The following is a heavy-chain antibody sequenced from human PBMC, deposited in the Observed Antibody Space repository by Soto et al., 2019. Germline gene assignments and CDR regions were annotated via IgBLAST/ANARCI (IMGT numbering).Heavy chain of an antibody. Sequence: GESLKISCKGSGYSFTSSWISWVRQMPCKGLEWMGRIDPSDSYTYYSPSFRGHVTISVTKSITTVFLQWSSLRASDTAMYYCARQIYDSDTGPNFQYYFDSWGQGTPVTVSS. CDR3: ARQIYDSDTGPNFQYYFDS. J-gene: IGHJ4*02. CDR1: GYSFTSSW. CDR2: IDPSDSYT. D-gene: IGHD3-22*01. V-gene: IGHV5-10-1*01.